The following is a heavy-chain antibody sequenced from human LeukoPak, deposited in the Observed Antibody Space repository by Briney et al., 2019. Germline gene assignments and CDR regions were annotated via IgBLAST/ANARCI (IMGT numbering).Heavy chain of an antibody. J-gene: IGHJ2*01. Sequence: GGSLRLPCAASGFTFSSHAMHWVRQAPGKGLECVSTISDSGDRTYYANSVKGRFSVSRDNSKNTLYLQMGSLRAEDVAVYYCARGREGAKTRYFDLWGRGTLVTVSS. V-gene: IGHV3-64*01. D-gene: IGHD1-26*01. CDR1: GFTFSSHA. CDR2: ISDSGDRT. CDR3: ARGREGAKTRYFDL.